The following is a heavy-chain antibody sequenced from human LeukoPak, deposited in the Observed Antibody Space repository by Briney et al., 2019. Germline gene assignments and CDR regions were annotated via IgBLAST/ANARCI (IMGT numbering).Heavy chain of an antibody. CDR1: GYGFSTYG. D-gene: IGHD6-19*01. CDR3: ARQWLFDY. V-gene: IGHV5-51*01. CDR2: INPVDSDT. Sequence: GESLKISCQASGYGFSTYGIAGVRQMPGKGLEWIGIINPVDSDTRYSPSFQGQVTISADKSISTAYLQWSSLKASDTAIYYCARQWLFDYWGQGTLVTVSS. J-gene: IGHJ4*02.